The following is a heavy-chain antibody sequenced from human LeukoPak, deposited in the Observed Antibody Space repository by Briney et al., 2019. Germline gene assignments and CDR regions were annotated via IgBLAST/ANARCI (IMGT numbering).Heavy chain of an antibody. J-gene: IGHJ1*01. CDR3: AKWVIGDFWSGYLEYFQH. Sequence: PGGSLRLSCAASGFTFSSYAMSWVRQAPGKGLEWVSAISGSGGSTYYADSVKGRFTISRDNSKNTLYLQMNSLRAEDTAVYYCAKWVIGDFWSGYLEYFQHRGQGTLVTVSS. V-gene: IGHV3-23*01. D-gene: IGHD3-3*01. CDR2: ISGSGGST. CDR1: GFTFSSYA.